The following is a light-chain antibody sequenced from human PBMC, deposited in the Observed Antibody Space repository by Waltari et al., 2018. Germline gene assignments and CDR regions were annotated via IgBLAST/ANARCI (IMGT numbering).Light chain of an antibody. CDR3: QQTNSFPLT. J-gene: IGKJ4*01. V-gene: IGKV1D-12*01. Sequence: DIQMTQSPSSVSASVGDRVTITCRASQGISSRLAWYQQKPGKAPNLLISEASSLQSGAPSRFSGSGSETDFTLTVSSLQPEDFATYYWQQTNSFPLTFGGGTKVEIK. CDR1: QGISSR. CDR2: EAS.